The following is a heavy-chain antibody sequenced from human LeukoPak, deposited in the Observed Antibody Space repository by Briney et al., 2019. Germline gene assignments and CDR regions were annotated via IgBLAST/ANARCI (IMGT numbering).Heavy chain of an antibody. D-gene: IGHD3-22*01. CDR1: GYIFTGYY. CDR2: INPNSGGT. Sequence: ASVKVSCKASGYIFTGYYIHWVRQAPGQGLEWMGWINPNSGGTIYAQKFQGRVTMTRDTSISTAYMELSRLTSDDTAVYYCARDYYDSSRRLDYWGQGTLVTVSS. J-gene: IGHJ4*02. CDR3: ARDYYDSSRRLDY. V-gene: IGHV1-2*02.